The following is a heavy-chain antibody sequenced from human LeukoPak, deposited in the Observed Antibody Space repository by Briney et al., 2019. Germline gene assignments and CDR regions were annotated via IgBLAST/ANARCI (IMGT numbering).Heavy chain of an antibody. CDR2: INRGGDT. CDR1: GGSFNGYY. D-gene: IGHD1-26*01. J-gene: IGHJ4*02. CDR3: ARGVGTGSYFFN. V-gene: IGHV4-34*01. Sequence: SETLSLTCAVYGGSFNGYYWTWIRQPPGKGLEWIGEINRGGDTNYNPSLKGRVTISVDTSKTQVSLKLNSVTAADTALYYCARGVGTGSYFFNWGQGTLVTVSS.